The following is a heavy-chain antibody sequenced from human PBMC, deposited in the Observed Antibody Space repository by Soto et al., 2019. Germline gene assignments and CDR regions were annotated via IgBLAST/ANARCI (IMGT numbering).Heavy chain of an antibody. J-gene: IGHJ4*02. CDR1: GGSISSSNW. D-gene: IGHD5-18*01. CDR3: ARAYSYGNRAFDY. V-gene: IGHV4-4*02. CDR2: IYHSGST. Sequence: QVQLQESGPGLVKPSGTLSLTCAVSGGSISSSNWWSWVRQPPGQGLEWIGGIYHSGSTNYNPSLKSGVTISVDKSKNQFSLKLSYVTAADTAVYYCARAYSYGNRAFDYWGQGTLVTVSS.